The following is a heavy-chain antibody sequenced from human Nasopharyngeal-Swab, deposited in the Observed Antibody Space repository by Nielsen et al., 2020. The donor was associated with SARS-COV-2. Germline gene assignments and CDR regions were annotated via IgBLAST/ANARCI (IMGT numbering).Heavy chain of an antibody. Sequence: GESLKISCAPSGIAVSSSYMSWVRQAPGKGLEWVSTIHSDGNTYYADSVRGRFSSSRDNSRNTVSLQMSSLRVEDTAVYYCASRGPATDPSTRDLPSSRRTFDLWGRGTLVTVSS. CDR3: ASRGPATDPSTRDLPSSRRTFDL. J-gene: IGHJ2*01. CDR1: GIAVSSSY. V-gene: IGHV3-53*01. CDR2: IHSDGNT. D-gene: IGHD6-13*01.